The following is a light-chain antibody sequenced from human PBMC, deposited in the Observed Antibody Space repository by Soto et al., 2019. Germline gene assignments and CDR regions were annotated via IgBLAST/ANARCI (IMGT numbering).Light chain of an antibody. V-gene: IGKV3-20*01. J-gene: IGKJ1*01. Sequence: EIVMTQSPATLSLSPGERATLSCRASQSIRSHYLAWYQQKPGQAPRLLISGAHNRAPGIPDRFSGSESGTDFTLRISRLEPEDFAVYYCQQYGSSVTFGQGTKVDIK. CDR2: GAH. CDR3: QQYGSSVT. CDR1: QSIRSHY.